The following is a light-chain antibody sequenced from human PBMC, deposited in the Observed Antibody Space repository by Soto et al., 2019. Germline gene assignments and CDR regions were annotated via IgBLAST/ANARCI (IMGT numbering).Light chain of an antibody. V-gene: IGLV2-14*01. CDR1: SSDVGAYDY. CDR2: GVT. CDR3: SSYTSSNSLV. J-gene: IGLJ3*02. Sequence: QSVLTQPASVSGSPGQSITISCTGTSSDVGAYDYVSWYQQHPGKAPKLLIYGVTNRPSGVSDRFSGSKSGNSASLTISGLQADDEADYHCSSYTSSNSLVFGGGTQLPS.